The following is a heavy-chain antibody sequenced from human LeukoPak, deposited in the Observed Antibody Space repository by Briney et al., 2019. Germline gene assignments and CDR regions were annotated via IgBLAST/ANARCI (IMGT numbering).Heavy chain of an antibody. J-gene: IGHJ3*02. CDR2: INGDGSST. Sequence: GGSLRLSCAASTFTFSNYWMHWVRQAPGKGLVWVSRINGDGSSTRYADSVKGRFTISRDNAKNTLYLQMNSLRAEDTAVYYCAREFTVAGILDAFDIWGQGTMVTVSS. CDR3: AREFTVAGILDAFDI. V-gene: IGHV3-74*01. CDR1: TFTFSNYW. D-gene: IGHD6-19*01.